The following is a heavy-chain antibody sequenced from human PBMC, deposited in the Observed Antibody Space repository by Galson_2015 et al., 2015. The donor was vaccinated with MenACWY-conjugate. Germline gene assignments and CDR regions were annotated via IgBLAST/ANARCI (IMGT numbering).Heavy chain of an antibody. CDR1: GFTFSRYA. J-gene: IGHJ4*02. CDR3: FAINSGTDY. CDR2: IWYDGSQA. D-gene: IGHD1-26*01. Sequence: SLRLSCAASGFTFSRYAMHWVRKTPGKGLEWVAVIWYDGSQAYYADSVRGRFTISRDNSKNTAYLQINSLRAEDTAIYYCFAINSGTDYWGQGTLVTVSS. V-gene: IGHV3-33*01.